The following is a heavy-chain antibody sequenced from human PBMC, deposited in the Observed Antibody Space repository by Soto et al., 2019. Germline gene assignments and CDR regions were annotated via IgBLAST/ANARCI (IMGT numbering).Heavy chain of an antibody. CDR2: ISGSGGST. D-gene: IGHD3-10*01. CDR3: LSSGYGYFDY. J-gene: IGHJ4*02. Sequence: EVQLLESGGGLVQPGGSLRLSCAASGFTFSSYAMSWVRQAPGKGLEWVSAISGSGGSTYYADSVKERFTISRDNSKNTLYLQMNSLRAEDTAVYYCLSSGYGYFDYWGQGTLVTVSS. V-gene: IGHV3-23*01. CDR1: GFTFSSYA.